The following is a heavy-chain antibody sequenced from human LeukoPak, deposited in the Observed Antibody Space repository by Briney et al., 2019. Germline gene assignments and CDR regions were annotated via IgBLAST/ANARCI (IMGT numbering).Heavy chain of an antibody. Sequence: PSETLSLTCSVSGGSISSGGYYWSWIRQPAGKGLEWIGRIYTSGSTNYNPSLKSRVTISVDTSKNQFSLKLSSVTAADTAVYYCASGPKAYYDSSGKYNWFDPWGQGTLVTVSS. CDR3: ASGPKAYYDSSGKYNWFDP. D-gene: IGHD3-22*01. J-gene: IGHJ5*02. CDR2: IYTSGST. CDR1: GGSISSGGYY. V-gene: IGHV4-61*02.